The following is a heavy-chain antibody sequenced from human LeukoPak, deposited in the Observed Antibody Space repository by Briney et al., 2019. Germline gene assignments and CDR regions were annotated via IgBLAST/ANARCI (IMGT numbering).Heavy chain of an antibody. CDR2: ITNSGSTI. CDR3: SSSIVGARTFDY. V-gene: IGHV3-48*03. J-gene: IGHJ4*02. CDR1: GFTFSSYE. D-gene: IGHD1-26*01. Sequence: GGSLRLSCAVSGFTFSSYEMNWVRQAPGKGLEWVSYITNSGSTIYYADSVKGRFTISRDNAKNSLYLQMNSLRAEDTAVYYCSSSIVGARTFDYWGQGTLVTVSS.